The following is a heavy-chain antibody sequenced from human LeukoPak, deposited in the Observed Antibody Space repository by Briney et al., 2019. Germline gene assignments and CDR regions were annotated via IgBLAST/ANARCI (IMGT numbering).Heavy chain of an antibody. D-gene: IGHD3-22*01. Sequence: GGSLRLSCAASGFTFSSYAMRWVRQAPGKGLEWVSAISPSSGTFYADSVEGRFTISRDNSKNTLYLQMNSLRAEDTAVYYCARPQSSSGYYWPFDDWGQGTLVTVSS. CDR3: ARPQSSSGYYWPFDD. CDR2: ISPSSGT. CDR1: GFTFSSYA. J-gene: IGHJ4*02. V-gene: IGHV3-23*01.